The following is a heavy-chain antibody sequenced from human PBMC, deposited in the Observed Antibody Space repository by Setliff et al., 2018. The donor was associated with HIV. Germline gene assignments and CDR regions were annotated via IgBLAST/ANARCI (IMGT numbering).Heavy chain of an antibody. CDR1: GFTFSDYA. D-gene: IGHD6-19*01. CDR2: IDSDGSDT. V-gene: IGHV3-11*05. J-gene: IGHJ4*02. Sequence: PGGSLRLSCTASGFTFSDYAMSWVRQAPGKGLEWVSRIDSDGSDTNYADSVKGRFTISRDNAKNLVFLQMSSLRAEDTAAYYCARDPGSSSFDYWGQGTLVTVSS. CDR3: ARDPGSSSFDY.